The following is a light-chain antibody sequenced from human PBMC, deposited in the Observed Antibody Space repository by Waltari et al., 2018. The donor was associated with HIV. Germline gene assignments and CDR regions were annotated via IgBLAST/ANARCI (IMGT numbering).Light chain of an antibody. CDR1: SSNIGSNT. Sequence: QSVLTQPPSASGTPGQRVTISCSGSSSNIGSNTVNWYQQLPGTAPKRLIYSNTQRPSGGPDRFSGSKSGTSASLASSGLQSEDEADYYCAVWGDSLNGPVFGGGTKLTVL. J-gene: IGLJ2*01. CDR2: SNT. V-gene: IGLV1-44*01. CDR3: AVWGDSLNGPV.